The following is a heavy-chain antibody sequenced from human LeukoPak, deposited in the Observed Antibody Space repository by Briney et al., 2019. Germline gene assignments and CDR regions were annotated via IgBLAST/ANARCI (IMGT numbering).Heavy chain of an antibody. CDR2: ISNDGDA. D-gene: IGHD6-19*01. Sequence: GGSLRLSCAASGFTVSSNYMSWVRQGPGKGLECVSVISNDGDAYYADSVKGRFTISRDTSKNTVSLQMNSLRAEDTAVYYCAGDKTTGGWYEFDYWGQGTLVTVSS. CDR3: AGDKTTGGWYEFDY. CDR1: GFTVSSNY. J-gene: IGHJ4*02. V-gene: IGHV3-53*01.